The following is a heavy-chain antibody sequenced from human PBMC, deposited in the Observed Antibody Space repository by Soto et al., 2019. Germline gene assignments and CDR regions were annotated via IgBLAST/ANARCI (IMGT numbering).Heavy chain of an antibody. D-gene: IGHD3-16*01. CDR3: ARKASFRDGGGGWIDP. CDR2: IGTQHDT. J-gene: IGHJ5*02. CDR1: GFTFSAYD. V-gene: IGHV3-13*01. Sequence: EVQLVESGGGLVQPGGSLRLSCAASGFTFSAYDMHWVRQATGKGLEWVSAIGTQHDTYYPDSVKGRFTISRENAKNSVYLQMNSLRAGDPAGYYCARKASFRDGGGGWIDPWGQGTLVTVSS.